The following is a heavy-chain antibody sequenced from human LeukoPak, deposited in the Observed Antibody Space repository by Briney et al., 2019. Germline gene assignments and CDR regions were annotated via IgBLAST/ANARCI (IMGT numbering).Heavy chain of an antibody. CDR1: GYTFTGYY. D-gene: IGHD5-18*01. Sequence: ASVKVSCKASGYTFTGYYMHWVRQAPGQGLEWMGWVNPNNGVTKYAQKFQGRVTMTRDASISTAYMELSRLTSDDTAVYYCARSLDPGFKDYWGQGTLVTVSS. V-gene: IGHV1-2*02. J-gene: IGHJ4*02. CDR3: ARSLDPGFKDY. CDR2: VNPNNGVT.